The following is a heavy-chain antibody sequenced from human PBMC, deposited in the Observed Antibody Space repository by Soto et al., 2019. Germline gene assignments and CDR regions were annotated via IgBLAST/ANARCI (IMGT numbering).Heavy chain of an antibody. D-gene: IGHD6-19*01. J-gene: IGHJ4*02. CDR1: GGTFSSYA. Sequence: ASVKVSCKASGGTFSSYAISWVRQAPGQGLEWMGGIIPIFGTANYAQKFQGRVTITADESTSTAYMELSSLRSEDTDVYYCASRYSSGWYDSDYWGQGTLVTVSS. V-gene: IGHV1-69*13. CDR2: IIPIFGTA. CDR3: ASRYSSGWYDSDY.